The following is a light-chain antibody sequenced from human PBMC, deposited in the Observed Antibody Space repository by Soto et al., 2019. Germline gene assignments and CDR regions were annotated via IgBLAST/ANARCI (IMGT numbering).Light chain of an antibody. CDR2: GAS. V-gene: IGKV3-20*01. J-gene: IGKJ1*01. Sequence: EIVLTHSPGTLSLSPGEIATLSCWASQSVSNNYLAWYQQKPVQAPRLLIYGASNRATGIPDRFSGSGSGTDFTLTISRLEPEDFAVYYCQQYGSSGTFGHGTKVDI. CDR1: QSVSNNY. CDR3: QQYGSSGT.